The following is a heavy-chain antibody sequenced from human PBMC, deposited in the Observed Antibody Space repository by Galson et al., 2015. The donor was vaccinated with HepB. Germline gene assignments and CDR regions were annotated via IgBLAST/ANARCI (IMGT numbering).Heavy chain of an antibody. CDR3: VHRPGYSRSSGDYLDS. V-gene: IGHV2-5*02. Sequence: PALVKPTQTLTLTCTFSGFSFNTNGVGVGWIRQPPGKAPEWLALIYWDDRERYSPALKNRLTVTKDSSTNQVVLAMTNVDPVDSGTYFYVHRPGYSRSSGDYLDSWCQGTLVTVSS. J-gene: IGHJ4*02. CDR2: IYWDDRE. CDR1: GFSFNTNGVG. D-gene: IGHD6-6*01.